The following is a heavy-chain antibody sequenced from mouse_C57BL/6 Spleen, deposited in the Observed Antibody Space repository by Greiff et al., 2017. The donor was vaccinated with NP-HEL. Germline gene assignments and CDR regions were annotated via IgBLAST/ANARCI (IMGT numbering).Heavy chain of an antibody. D-gene: IGHD4-1*01. V-gene: IGHV1-61*01. Sequence: VQLQQPGAELVRPGSSVKLSCKASGYTFTSYWMDWVKQRPGQGLEWIGNIYPSDSETHYNQKFKDKATLTVDKSSSTAYMQLSSLTSEDSAVYYCAKLGYFDYWGQGTTLTVSS. J-gene: IGHJ2*01. CDR1: GYTFTSYW. CDR3: AKLGYFDY. CDR2: IYPSDSET.